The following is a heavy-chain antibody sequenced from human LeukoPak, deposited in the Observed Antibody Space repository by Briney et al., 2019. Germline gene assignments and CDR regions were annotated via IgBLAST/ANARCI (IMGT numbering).Heavy chain of an antibody. Sequence: ASVKVSCKTSGYTFYDYGISWVRQAPGQGLEWMGWISAYNGNTNYAQKLQGRVTMTSDTSTKTAYMELRSLRSNDTAVYYCASGYCSAGTCYGLLDFWGRGTLVIVSS. CDR3: ASGYCSAGTCYGLLDF. J-gene: IGHJ4*02. CDR2: ISAYNGNT. V-gene: IGHV1-18*04. D-gene: IGHD2-15*01. CDR1: GYTFYDYG.